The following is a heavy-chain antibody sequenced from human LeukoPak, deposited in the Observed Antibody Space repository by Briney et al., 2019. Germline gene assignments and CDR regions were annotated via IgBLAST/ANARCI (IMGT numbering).Heavy chain of an antibody. J-gene: IGHJ4*02. CDR1: GGSVSGYY. CDR3: ARIHRYCSGGACYVLDN. CDR2: VYYSGST. V-gene: IGHV4-59*02. D-gene: IGHD2-15*01. Sequence: SETLSVTCVVSGGSVSGYYWGWIRQPPGRGLEWIGYVYYSGSTNYNPSFKSRITISVDTSRNQFSLQLSSVTAADTAVYYCARIHRYCSGGACYVLDNWGQGTLVAVSS.